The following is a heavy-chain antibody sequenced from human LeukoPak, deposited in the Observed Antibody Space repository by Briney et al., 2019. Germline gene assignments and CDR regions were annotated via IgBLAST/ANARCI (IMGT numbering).Heavy chain of an antibody. V-gene: IGHV3-23*01. CDR3: ARDPASTYYFDY. Sequence: GGSLRLSCTASGFIFSSYPMTWVRQAPGKGLEWVSAITPSGDNTYCADSVKGRFTISRDNSKNTLYLQMNSLRAEDTAVYYCARDPASTYYFDYWGQGTLVTVSS. CDR2: ITPSGDNT. J-gene: IGHJ4*02. CDR1: GFIFSSYP.